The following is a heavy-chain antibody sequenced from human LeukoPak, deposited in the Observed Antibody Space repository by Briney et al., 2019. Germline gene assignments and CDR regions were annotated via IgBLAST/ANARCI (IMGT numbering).Heavy chain of an antibody. V-gene: IGHV4-59*08. CDR1: GGSINNYY. CDR3: ARQPPGSNYGYRAFWYFDL. Sequence: SETLSLTCTVSGGSINNYYWSWIRQPPGKGLEWIGYIYSRGSTNYNPSLMSRLTMSVDTSKNQFSLKLTSVTAADTAVYYCARQPPGSNYGYRAFWYFDLWGRGTLVTVSS. J-gene: IGHJ2*01. CDR2: IYSRGST. D-gene: IGHD5-18*01.